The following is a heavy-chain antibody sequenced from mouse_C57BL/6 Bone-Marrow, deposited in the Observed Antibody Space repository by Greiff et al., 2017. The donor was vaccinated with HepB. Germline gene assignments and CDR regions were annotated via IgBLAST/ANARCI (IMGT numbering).Heavy chain of an antibody. V-gene: IGHV1-9*01. CDR3: ARCLLWLRRRFYAMDY. CDR2: ILPGSGST. D-gene: IGHD2-2*01. Sequence: QVQLKESGAELMKPGASVKLSCKATGYTFTGYWIEWVKQRPGHGLEWIGEILPGSGSTNYNEKFKGKATFTAATSSNTAYMQLSSLTTEDSAIYYCARCLLWLRRRFYAMDYWGQGTSVTVSS. J-gene: IGHJ4*01. CDR1: GYTFTGYW.